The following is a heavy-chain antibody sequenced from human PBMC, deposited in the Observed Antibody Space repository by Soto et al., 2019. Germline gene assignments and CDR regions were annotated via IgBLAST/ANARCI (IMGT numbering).Heavy chain of an antibody. D-gene: IGHD6-6*01. Sequence: PSETLSPTCAVSGGSIISSNWWIWFRQPPGKGLEWIGEIYHSGSTNYNPSLKSRVTISVDKSKNQFSLKLSSVTAADTAVYYCAREIEYSSSSTYGMDVWGQGTTVTVS. CDR2: IYHSGST. CDR3: AREIEYSSSSTYGMDV. V-gene: IGHV4-4*02. J-gene: IGHJ6*02. CDR1: GGSIISSNW.